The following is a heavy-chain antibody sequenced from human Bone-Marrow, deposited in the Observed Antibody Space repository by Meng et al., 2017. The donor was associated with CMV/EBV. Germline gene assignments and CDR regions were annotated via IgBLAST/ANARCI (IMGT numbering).Heavy chain of an antibody. CDR2: IKQDDSGT. J-gene: IGHJ4*02. Sequence: SLRRSGAASGFTCSTSWMSWVRQAPGKGLEWVACIKQDDSGTYYIESVKGRFTISRDNAKNSLYLQMHNLRAEDTAVYYCATGRGEGWGQGTLVTVSS. CDR1: GFTCSTSW. D-gene: IGHD3-10*01. CDR3: ATGRGEG. V-gene: IGHV3-7*02.